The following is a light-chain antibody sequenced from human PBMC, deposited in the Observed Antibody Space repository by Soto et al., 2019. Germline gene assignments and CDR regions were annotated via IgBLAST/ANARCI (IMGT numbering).Light chain of an antibody. CDR3: QQYGSSPLT. CDR2: GAS. CDR1: QSVSSNN. V-gene: IGKV3-20*01. J-gene: IGKJ4*01. Sequence: EIVLTQSPGTLSLSPGERATLSCRASQSVSSNNLAWYQQKPGQAPRPLIYGASSRATGIPDRFSGSGSETDFILTISRLEPEDFAVYYCQQYGSSPLTFGGGTKVEI.